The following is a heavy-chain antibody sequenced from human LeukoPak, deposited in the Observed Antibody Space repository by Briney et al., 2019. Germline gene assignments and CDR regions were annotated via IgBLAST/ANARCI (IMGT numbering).Heavy chain of an antibody. CDR3: ARDHYDILTGWSYYFDY. CDR2: ISSSSSYI. V-gene: IGHV3-21*04. CDR1: GFTFSSYS. Sequence: GSLRLSCAASGFTFSSYSMNWVRQAPGKGLEWVSSISSSSSYIYSADSVKGRFTISRDNAKNSLYLQMNSLRAEDTAVYYCARDHYDILTGWSYYFDYWGQGTLVTVSS. J-gene: IGHJ4*02. D-gene: IGHD3-9*01.